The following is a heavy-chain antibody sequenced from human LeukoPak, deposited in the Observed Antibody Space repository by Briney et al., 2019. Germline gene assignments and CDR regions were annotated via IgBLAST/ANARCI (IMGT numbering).Heavy chain of an antibody. D-gene: IGHD2-2*01. Sequence: ASVKVSCKASGYTFTSYGISWVRKAPGQGHEWMGWISAYNGNTNYAQKLQGRVTMTTDTSTSTAYMELRSLRSDDTAVYYCARGLVPADYYYYYMDVWGKGTTVTVSS. V-gene: IGHV1-18*01. CDR2: ISAYNGNT. J-gene: IGHJ6*03. CDR1: GYTFTSYG. CDR3: ARGLVPADYYYYYMDV.